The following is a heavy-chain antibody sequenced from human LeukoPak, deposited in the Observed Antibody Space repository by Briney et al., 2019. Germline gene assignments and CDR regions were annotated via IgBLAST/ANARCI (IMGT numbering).Heavy chain of an antibody. CDR1: GYSISSGYY. CDR2: IFHSGST. D-gene: IGHD2-8*01. J-gene: IGHJ4*02. CDR3: ARDPNIVLMVYAPRFDY. V-gene: IGHV4-38-2*02. Sequence: SETLSLTCTVSGYSISSGYYWGWIRQPPGKGLEWIGNIFHSGSTYYNPSLKSRVTISVDSSNNRFSLKLNSVTAADTAVYYCARDPNIVLMVYAPRFDYWGQGTLVTVSS.